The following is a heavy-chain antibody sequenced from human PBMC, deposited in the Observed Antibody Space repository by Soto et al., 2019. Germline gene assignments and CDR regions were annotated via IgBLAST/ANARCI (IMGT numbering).Heavy chain of an antibody. CDR1: GNSISTTNW. V-gene: IGHV4-4*02. D-gene: IGHD3-22*01. CDR2: IYHSGST. Sequence: QVELQESGPGLVKPSGTLSLTCVVSGNSISTTNWWSWFRQSPGKGLEGIGEIYHSGSTNYNPSLKSRVTISVDKSKNQFSLKPSSVTAADTAVYYCARDVGYHYDGSPSGQFDFWGQGTLVTVSS. CDR3: ARDVGYHYDGSPSGQFDF. J-gene: IGHJ4*02.